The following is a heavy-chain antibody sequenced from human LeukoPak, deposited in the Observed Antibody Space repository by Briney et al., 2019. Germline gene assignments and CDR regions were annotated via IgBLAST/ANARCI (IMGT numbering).Heavy chain of an antibody. D-gene: IGHD2-2*01. CDR2: RKQDGSEK. CDR1: GFTFSSYW. V-gene: IGHV3-7*01. Sequence: PGGSLRLSCAASGFTFSSYWMSWVRQAPGKGLEWVANRKQDGSEKYYVDSVKGRFTISRDNAKNSLYLQMNSLRAEDTAVYYCARDGTRTSCSFDYWGQGTLVTVSS. J-gene: IGHJ4*02. CDR3: ARDGTRTSCSFDY.